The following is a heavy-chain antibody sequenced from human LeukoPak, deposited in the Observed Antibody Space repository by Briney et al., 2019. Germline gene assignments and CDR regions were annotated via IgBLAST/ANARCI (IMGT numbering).Heavy chain of an antibody. CDR1: GFTFSDHH. Sequence: KPGGSLRLSCAASGFTFSDHHMSWIRQAPGKGLEWVSYISGSGSTIYYADAVKGRFTISRDNAKNSLYLQMNSLRAEDTAVYCCARDTLWGSTSENWFDPWGQGTLVTVSS. D-gene: IGHD2-2*01. CDR2: ISGSGSTI. CDR3: ARDTLWGSTSENWFDP. J-gene: IGHJ5*02. V-gene: IGHV3-11*04.